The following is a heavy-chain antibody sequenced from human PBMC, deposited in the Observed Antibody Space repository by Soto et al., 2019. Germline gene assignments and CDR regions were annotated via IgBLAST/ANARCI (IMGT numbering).Heavy chain of an antibody. CDR1: GGTFSSYA. Sequence: SVKVSCKASGGTFSSYAISWVRQAPGQGLEWMGGIIPIFGTANYAQKYQGRVTITADESTSTAYMELSSLRSEDTAVYYYAGVGGDDILTAPRGNGGKGTLVPVSS. V-gene: IGHV1-69*13. J-gene: IGHJ4*02. CDR2: IIPIFGTA. CDR3: AGVGGDDILTAPRGN. D-gene: IGHD3-9*01.